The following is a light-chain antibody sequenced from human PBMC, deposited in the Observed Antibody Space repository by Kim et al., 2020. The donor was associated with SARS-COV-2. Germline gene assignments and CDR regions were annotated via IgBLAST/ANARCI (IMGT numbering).Light chain of an antibody. J-gene: IGLJ1*01. V-gene: IGLV2-14*03. CDR1: SSDVGGYNY. CDR3: SSYTNSSTV. Sequence: QSALTQPASVSGSPGQSITISCTGTSSDVGGYNYVSWYQQHPGKAPKLIIYDVSNRPSGVSNRFSGSESGNTASLTISGLQAEDEADYYCSSYTNSSTVFGTGTKVTVL. CDR2: DVS.